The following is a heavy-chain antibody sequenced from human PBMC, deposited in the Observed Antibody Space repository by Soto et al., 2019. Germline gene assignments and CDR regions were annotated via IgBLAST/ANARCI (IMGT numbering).Heavy chain of an antibody. D-gene: IGHD2-15*01. V-gene: IGHV3-30*18. Sequence: QVQLVESGGGVVQPGRSLRLSCAASGFTFSSYGMHWVRQAPGKGLEWVAAISYDGSNKFSADSVKGRFTISRDNSKNTLYLQMNSLRTEDTAVYYCAKDSGCIYYYYGMDVWGQGTTVTVSS. J-gene: IGHJ6*02. CDR3: AKDSGCIYYYYGMDV. CDR2: ISYDGSNK. CDR1: GFTFSSYG.